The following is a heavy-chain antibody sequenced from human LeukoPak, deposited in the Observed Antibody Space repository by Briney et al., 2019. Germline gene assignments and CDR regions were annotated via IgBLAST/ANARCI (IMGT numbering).Heavy chain of an antibody. D-gene: IGHD3-16*01. V-gene: IGHV4-38-2*02. CDR1: GYSISSGYY. Sequence: PSETLSLTCTVSGYSISSGYYWGWIRQPPGKGLEWIGSIYHSGSTYYNPSLKSRVTISVDTSKNQFSLKLNSVTASDTAVYYCAKDPRRMARLITFGGGRPYYFDYWGQGTLVTVSS. CDR2: IYHSGST. CDR3: AKDPRRMARLITFGGGRPYYFDY. J-gene: IGHJ4*02.